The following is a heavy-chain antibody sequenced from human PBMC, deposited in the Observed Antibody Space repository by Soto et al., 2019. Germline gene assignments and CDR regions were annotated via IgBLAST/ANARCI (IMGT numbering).Heavy chain of an antibody. D-gene: IGHD5-18*01. CDR2: IIPIFGTA. Sequence: QVQLVQSGAEVKKPGSSVKVSCKASGGTFSSYAISWVRQAPGQGLEWMGGIIPIFGTANYAQKFQGRVTIIADDSTSTAYMKLSSLRSADTAVYYCATPGLPNYYYYGMDVWGQGTTVTVSS. V-gene: IGHV1-69*12. CDR3: ATPGLPNYYYYGMDV. CDR1: GGTFSSYA. J-gene: IGHJ6*02.